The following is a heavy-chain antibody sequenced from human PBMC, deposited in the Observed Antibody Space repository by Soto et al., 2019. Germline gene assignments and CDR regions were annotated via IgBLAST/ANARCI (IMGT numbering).Heavy chain of an antibody. J-gene: IGHJ5*02. Sequence: GASVKVSCKASGGTFSSYAISWVRQAPGQGLEWMGGIIPIFGTANYAQKFQGRVTITADESTSTAYMELSSLRSEDTAVYYCARAPKQQLGNNWFAPWGQGPLVTVPP. CDR3: ARAPKQQLGNNWFAP. V-gene: IGHV1-69*13. D-gene: IGHD6-13*01. CDR2: IIPIFGTA. CDR1: GGTFSSYA.